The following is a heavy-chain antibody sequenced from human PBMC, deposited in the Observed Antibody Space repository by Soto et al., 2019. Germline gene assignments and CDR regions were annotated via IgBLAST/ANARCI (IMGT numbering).Heavy chain of an antibody. CDR1: GYAFMTRY. D-gene: IGHD3-16*01. Sequence: GESLKISCKASGYAFMTRYIGWARQMPGKGLEWVGIIYPGDSETRYSPSFQGRVTISADEFINTVYLQWSSLKASDTAIYYCARQSRPGGGTSYWGQGTLVTVSS. V-gene: IGHV5-51*01. J-gene: IGHJ4*02. CDR3: ARQSRPGGGTSY. CDR2: IYPGDSET.